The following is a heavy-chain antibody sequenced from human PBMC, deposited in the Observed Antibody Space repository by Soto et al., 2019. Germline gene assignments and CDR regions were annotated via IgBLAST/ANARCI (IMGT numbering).Heavy chain of an antibody. V-gene: IGHV1-18*01. CDR2: ISAYNGNT. CDR3: ARAGSGSYCFLSGNYYYYGMDV. CDR1: GYTFTSYG. Sequence: ASVKVSCKASGYTFTSYGISWVRQAPGQGLEWMGWISAYNGNTNYAQKLQGRVTMTTDTSTSTAYMELRSLRSDDTAVYYCARAGSGSYCFLSGNYYYYGMDVWGQGTTVTVSS. J-gene: IGHJ6*02. D-gene: IGHD1-26*01.